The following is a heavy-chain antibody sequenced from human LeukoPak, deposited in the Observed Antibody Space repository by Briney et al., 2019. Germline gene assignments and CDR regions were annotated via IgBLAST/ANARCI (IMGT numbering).Heavy chain of an antibody. CDR3: ARRYSSGWSYYYYYGMDV. V-gene: IGHV3-48*03. CDR2: ISSSGSTI. Sequence: GGSLRLSCAASGFTFSSYEMNWVRQAPGKGLEWASYISSSGSTIYYADSVKGRFTISRDNAKNSLYLQMNSLRAEDTAVYYCARRYSSGWSYYYYYGMDVWGQGTTVTVSS. J-gene: IGHJ6*02. D-gene: IGHD6-19*01. CDR1: GFTFSSYE.